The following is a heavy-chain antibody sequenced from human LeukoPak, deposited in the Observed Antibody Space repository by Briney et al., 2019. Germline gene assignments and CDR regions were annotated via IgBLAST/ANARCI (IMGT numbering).Heavy chain of an antibody. V-gene: IGHV3-11*01. D-gene: IGHD6-19*01. CDR3: ARDTSIAVAGT. CDR1: GFTFSDYY. J-gene: IGHJ4*02. CDR2: ISSSRSTI. Sequence: GGSLRLSCAASGFTFSDYYMSWIRQAPGKGLEWVSYISSSRSTIYYADSVKGRFTISRDNAKNSLYLQMNSLRAGDTAVYYCARDTSIAVAGTWGQGTLVTVSS.